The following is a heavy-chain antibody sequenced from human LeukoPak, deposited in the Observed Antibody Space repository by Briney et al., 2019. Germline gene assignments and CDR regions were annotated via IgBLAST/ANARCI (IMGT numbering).Heavy chain of an antibody. CDR2: INPNSGGT. CDR3: ARVHDSSSYGGNPFDY. V-gene: IGHV1-2*02. D-gene: IGHD4-23*01. Sequence: ASVKVSCKASGYTFTGYYMHWVRQAPGQGLEWMGWINPNSGGTNYAQKFQGRVTITADESTSTAYMELSSLRSEDTAVYYCARVHDSSSYGGNPFDYWGQGTLVTVSS. J-gene: IGHJ4*02. CDR1: GYTFTGYY.